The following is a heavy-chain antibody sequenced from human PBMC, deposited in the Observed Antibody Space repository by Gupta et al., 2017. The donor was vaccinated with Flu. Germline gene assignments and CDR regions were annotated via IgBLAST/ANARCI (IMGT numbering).Heavy chain of an antibody. CDR3: AKAVAASDDAFHV. Sequence: EVQLVESGGGLLQPGRSLRLSCAASGFTFDDYAMHGVRQAPGKGLEWVSSISWKSGLIGYADSVKGRFTISRDNAKNSRYLERNSLRPEDTALFYCAKAVAASDDAFHVWGQGTRGTVSS. CDR1: GFTFDDYA. CDR2: ISWKSGLI. D-gene: IGHD6-19*01. V-gene: IGHV3-9*01. J-gene: IGHJ3*01.